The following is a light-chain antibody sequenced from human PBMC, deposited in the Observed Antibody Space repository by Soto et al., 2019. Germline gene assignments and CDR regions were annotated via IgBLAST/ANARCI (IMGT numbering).Light chain of an antibody. CDR3: QQRTDWHRT. J-gene: IGKJ1*01. Sequence: EVLLTQSPATLDLAPGERATLSCRASQRVSRNLAWYQQKPGQAPRLLIYRASTRATGIPARFSGSGSGTDFSLSISSLQPEDFAVYYCQQRTDWHRTFGQGTKVEVK. CDR1: QRVSRN. CDR2: RAS. V-gene: IGKV3-11*01.